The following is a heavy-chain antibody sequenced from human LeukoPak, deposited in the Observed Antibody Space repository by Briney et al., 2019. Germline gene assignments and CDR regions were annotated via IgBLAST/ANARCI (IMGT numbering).Heavy chain of an antibody. J-gene: IGHJ6*02. CDR1: GGSIKSNNW. CDR2: INHSGST. CDR3: ARGRDTAMVHYYYYYGMDV. D-gene: IGHD5-18*01. V-gene: IGHV4-4*02. Sequence: SGTLSLTCAVSGGSIKSNNWWSWVRQPPGKGLEWIGEINHSGSTNYNPSLKSRVTISVDTSKNQFSLKLSSVTAADTAVYYCARGRDTAMVHYYYYYGMDVWGQGTTVTVSS.